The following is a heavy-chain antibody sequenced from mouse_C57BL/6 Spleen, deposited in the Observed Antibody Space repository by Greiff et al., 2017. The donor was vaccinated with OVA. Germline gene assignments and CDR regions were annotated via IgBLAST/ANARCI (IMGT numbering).Heavy chain of an antibody. CDR3: AREGTHYDMDY. CDR2: ISDGGSYT. J-gene: IGHJ4*01. V-gene: IGHV5-4*01. Sequence: DVKLVESGGGLVKPGGSLKLSCAASGFTFSSYAMSWVRQTPEKRLEWVATISDGGSYTYYPDNVKGRFTISRDNAKNNLYLQMSHLKSEDTAMYYCAREGTHYDMDYWGQGTSVTVSS. CDR1: GFTFSSYA. D-gene: IGHD2-14*01.